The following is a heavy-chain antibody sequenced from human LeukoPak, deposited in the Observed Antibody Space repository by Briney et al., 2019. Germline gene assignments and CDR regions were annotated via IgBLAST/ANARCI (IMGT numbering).Heavy chain of an antibody. CDR2: MNPNSGNT. J-gene: IGHJ1*01. CDR1: GYTFTSYD. V-gene: IGHV1-8*01. Sequence: ASVKVSCKASGYTFTSYDINWVRQATGQGLEWMGWMNPNSGNTGYAQKFQGRVTMTRNTSISTAYMELSSLRSEDTAVYYCARRQESYDSSGYQKPRAEYFQHWGQGTLLTVSS. CDR3: ARRQESYDSSGYQKPRAEYFQH. D-gene: IGHD3-22*01.